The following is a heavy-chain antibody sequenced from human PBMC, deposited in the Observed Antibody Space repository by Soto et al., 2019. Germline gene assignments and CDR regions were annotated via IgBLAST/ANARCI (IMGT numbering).Heavy chain of an antibody. D-gene: IGHD3-16*02. V-gene: IGHV1-18*01. CDR1: GYTFTSYG. Sequence: QVQLVQSGAEVKKPGASVKVSCKASGYTFTSYGISLVRQAPGQGLEWMGWISAYNGNTNYAQKLQGRVTMTTDTSTSTAYMELRSLRSDDTAVYYCARDSPYHVWGSYRYNGMDVWGQGTTVTVSS. CDR3: ARDSPYHVWGSYRYNGMDV. J-gene: IGHJ6*02. CDR2: ISAYNGNT.